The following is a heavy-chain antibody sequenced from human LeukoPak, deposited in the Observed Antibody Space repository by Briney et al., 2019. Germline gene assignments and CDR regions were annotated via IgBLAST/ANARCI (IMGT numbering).Heavy chain of an antibody. Sequence: ASVNVSCKTSGYTFIDYYMHWVRQAPGQGLEWMGWISPKSGATDYAQKFQGSVTMTWDTSMTTAYMQLSSLRSDDTAVYFCARGEHYYDSSGREFEYWGQGTLVTVSP. D-gene: IGHD3-22*01. V-gene: IGHV1-2*02. J-gene: IGHJ4*02. CDR3: ARGEHYYDSSGREFEY. CDR1: GYTFIDYY. CDR2: ISPKSGAT.